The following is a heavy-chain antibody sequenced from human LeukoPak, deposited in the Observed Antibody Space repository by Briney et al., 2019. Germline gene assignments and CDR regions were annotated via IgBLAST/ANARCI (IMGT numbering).Heavy chain of an antibody. V-gene: IGHV4-34*01. CDR2: IYHSGST. CDR1: GVPFRGYY. D-gene: IGHD3-22*01. Sequence: SETLSLTCAVYGVPFRGYYWSWLRQPPGKGLEWIGEIYHSGSTKYNPSLKSRVTISVDTSKNQFSLKLSPVTAAATAAYYWARGGTMIEGYYYMDVWGKGTTVTVSS. J-gene: IGHJ6*03. CDR3: ARGGTMIEGYYYMDV.